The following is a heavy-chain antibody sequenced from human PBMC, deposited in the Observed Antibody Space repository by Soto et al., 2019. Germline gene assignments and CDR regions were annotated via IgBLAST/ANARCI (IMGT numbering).Heavy chain of an antibody. D-gene: IGHD5-12*01. V-gene: IGHV4-30-2*01. Sequence: QLQLQESGSGLVKPSQTLSLTCAVSGGSISSGGYSWSWIRQPPGKGLEWIGYIYHSGSTYYNPSLKSRVTISVDRSKPKFSLKVSSVTAADTAVYYCAAGGGLPRYYWGQGTLVTVSS. CDR2: IYHSGST. CDR3: AAGGGLPRYY. CDR1: GGSISSGGYS. J-gene: IGHJ4*02.